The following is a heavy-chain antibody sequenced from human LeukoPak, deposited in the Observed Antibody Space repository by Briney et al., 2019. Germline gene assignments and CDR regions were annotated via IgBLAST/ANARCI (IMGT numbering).Heavy chain of an antibody. CDR2: ISGSGAST. CDR3: AKDRAIHLVPYYLVPDI. V-gene: IGHV3-23*01. D-gene: IGHD5-18*01. J-gene: IGHJ3*02. CDR1: GFTFSTYA. Sequence: GRSLRLSCAASGFTFSTYAVTWVRQAPGKGLEWVSAISGSGASTYYADSVKGRFTISRDNSKNTLYLQMKSLRAEDTAVYYCAKDRAIHLVPYYLVPDIWGQGTMVTVSS.